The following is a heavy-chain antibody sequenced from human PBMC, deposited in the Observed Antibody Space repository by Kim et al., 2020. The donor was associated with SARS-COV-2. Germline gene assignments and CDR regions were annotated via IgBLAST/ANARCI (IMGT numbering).Heavy chain of an antibody. J-gene: IGHJ4*02. CDR3: VRDEGERSLDY. CDR1: GLMFSASG. V-gene: IGHV3-33*01. D-gene: IGHD1-26*01. Sequence: GGSLRLSCAASGLMFSASGMHWVRQAPGKGLDWVAMIWSDGSYTYYADSVEGRFTISRDNSKNTVYLQMNTLRVEDTATYYCVRDEGERSLDYWGQGTLVTVSS. CDR2: IWSDGSYT.